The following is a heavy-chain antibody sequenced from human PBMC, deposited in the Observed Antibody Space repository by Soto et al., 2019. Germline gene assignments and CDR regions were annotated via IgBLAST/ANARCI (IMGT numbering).Heavy chain of an antibody. J-gene: IGHJ4*02. CDR2: ITSNSDHI. CDR1: GFMFSAYT. V-gene: IGHV3-21*01. Sequence: GSLRLSCAASGFMFSAYTMSWVRQAPGKGLEWLSSITSNSDHIDYADSVRGRFTVSRDNARKSLYLQMDSLGAEDTGVYYCATPYYYNHWGPGTLVTVSS. CDR3: ATPYYYNH.